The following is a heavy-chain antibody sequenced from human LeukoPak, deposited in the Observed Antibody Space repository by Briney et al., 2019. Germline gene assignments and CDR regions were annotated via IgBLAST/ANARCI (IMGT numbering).Heavy chain of an antibody. CDR2: ISYDGSSK. V-gene: IGHV3-30*04. CDR3: ARARSSYGYGDAFDI. D-gene: IGHD5-18*01. Sequence: GGSLRLSCAASGFTFSSYAMHWVRQAPGKGLEWVAVISYDGSSKYYADSVKGRFNISRDNSKNTLYLQMNSLRAEDTAVYYCARARSSYGYGDAFDIWGQGTMVTVSS. J-gene: IGHJ3*02. CDR1: GFTFSSYA.